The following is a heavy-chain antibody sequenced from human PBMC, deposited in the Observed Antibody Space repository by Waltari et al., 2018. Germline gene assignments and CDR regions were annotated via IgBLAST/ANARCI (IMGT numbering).Heavy chain of an antibody. CDR1: GGSISSGGYS. CDR3: ARDAAMTTAAGCAFDI. J-gene: IGHJ3*02. D-gene: IGHD4-17*01. CDR2: IYHSGST. Sequence: QLQLQESGSGLVKPSQTLSLTCAVSGGSISSGGYSWSWIRQPPGKGLEWIGYIYHSGSTYYNPSLKSRVTISVDRSKNQFSLKLSSVTAADTAVYYCARDAAMTTAAGCAFDIWGQGTMVTVSS. V-gene: IGHV4-30-2*01.